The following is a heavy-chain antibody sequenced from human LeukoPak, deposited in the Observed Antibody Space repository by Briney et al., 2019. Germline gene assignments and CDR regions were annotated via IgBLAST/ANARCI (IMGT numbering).Heavy chain of an antibody. CDR3: AREPTYTSSWHTTCDY. D-gene: IGHD6-13*01. J-gene: IGHJ4*02. Sequence: PGGSLRLSCAASGFTFSSYNMNWVRQAPGKGLEWVSYISLSSTSKYYADSVRGRFTISRDNAKSSLYLQMNSLTAEDTAVYYCAREPTYTSSWHTTCDYWGQGTLVTVSS. CDR1: GFTFSSYN. CDR2: ISLSSTSK. V-gene: IGHV3-48*01.